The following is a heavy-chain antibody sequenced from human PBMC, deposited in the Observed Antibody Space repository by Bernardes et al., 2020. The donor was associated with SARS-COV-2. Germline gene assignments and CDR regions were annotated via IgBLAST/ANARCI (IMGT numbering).Heavy chain of an antibody. V-gene: IGHV1-3*01. CDR1: GYNFISYA. J-gene: IGHJ4*02. D-gene: IGHD4-17*01. CDR3: ARPRLEPTYGDYVSLDF. Sequence: ASVKVSCKASGYNFISYAMYWVRQAPGQGREGMGCVNAGNGNKKYSQKFQGRLTLTRDSYADIVYMELTRLTPEDTAVYSCARPRLEPTYGDYVSLDFWGQGTLVTVSS. CDR2: VNAGNGNK.